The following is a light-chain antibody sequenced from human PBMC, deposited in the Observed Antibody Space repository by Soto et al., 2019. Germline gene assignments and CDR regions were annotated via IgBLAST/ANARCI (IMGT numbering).Light chain of an antibody. J-gene: IGKJ1*01. Sequence: EKVMTQSPATLSVSPGERATLSCRASQSVRSNLAWYQQKPGQAPRLLIYGASTGATGIPARFSGSGSGTEFIFSISSLQSEDFAVYYCQQYNNWPRTFGQGTKVEIK. CDR3: QQYNNWPRT. CDR2: GAS. V-gene: IGKV3-15*01. CDR1: QSVRSN.